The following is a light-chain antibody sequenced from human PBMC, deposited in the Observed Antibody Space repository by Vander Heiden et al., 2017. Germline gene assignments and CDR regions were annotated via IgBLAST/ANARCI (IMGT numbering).Light chain of an antibody. V-gene: IGKV1-39*01. Sequence: DIHMTQSPSSLSASLGDRINITCRSSETIFNYINWYQQEPGRAPKLLIYATSNLQSGVPSRFTGSGSGTDFTLTIGSLQREDFATYFRQQTYSPPRTFGQGTKVEI. CDR1: ETIFNY. J-gene: IGKJ1*01. CDR2: ATS. CDR3: QQTYSPPRT.